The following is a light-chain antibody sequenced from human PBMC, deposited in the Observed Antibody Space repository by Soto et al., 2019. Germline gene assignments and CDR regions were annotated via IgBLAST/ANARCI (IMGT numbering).Light chain of an antibody. V-gene: IGLV1-40*01. CDR3: QYYDTSLDALYV. CDR2: GNN. J-gene: IGLJ1*01. CDR1: SSNIGAGYD. Sequence: QSVLTQPPSVSGAPGQKVTISCTGSSSNIGAGYDVHWYQQLPGTAPKLLLYGNNNRPSGVPDRFSGSKSGTSASLAITGLQTEDEADYYCQYYDTSLDALYVFGTGTKVTVL.